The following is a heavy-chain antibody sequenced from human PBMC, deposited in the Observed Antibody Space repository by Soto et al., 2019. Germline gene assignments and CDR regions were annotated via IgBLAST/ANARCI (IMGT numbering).Heavy chain of an antibody. CDR2: IYYSGST. CDR3: ALNGAAWSGSYSYYFDY. Sequence: SETLSLTCTVSGGSISSYYWSWIRQPPGKGLEWIGYIYYSGSTNYNPSLKSRVTISVDTSKNQFSLKLSSVTAADTAVYYCALNGAAWSGSYSYYFDYWGQGTLVTVSS. J-gene: IGHJ4*02. D-gene: IGHD1-26*01. CDR1: GGSISSYY. V-gene: IGHV4-59*01.